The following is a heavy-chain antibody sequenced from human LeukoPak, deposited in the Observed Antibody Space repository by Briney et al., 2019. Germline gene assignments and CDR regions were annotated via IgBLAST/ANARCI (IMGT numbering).Heavy chain of an antibody. D-gene: IGHD6-6*01. Sequence: SVKVSCKASGCSFTKYAISWVRQAPGQGLEWMGGIIPIFVTTNYAQKFQGRVTITADESTSTAYMELSSLTSEDTAVYYCARGFRRLYSSSYYFDYWGQGTLVTVSS. CDR1: GCSFTKYA. V-gene: IGHV1-69*13. J-gene: IGHJ4*02. CDR2: IIPIFVTT. CDR3: ARGFRRLYSSSYYFDY.